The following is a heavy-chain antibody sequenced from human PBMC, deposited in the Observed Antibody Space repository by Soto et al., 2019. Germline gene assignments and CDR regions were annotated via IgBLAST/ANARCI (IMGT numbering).Heavy chain of an antibody. J-gene: IGHJ3*01. CDR1: GASIGGGYDY. V-gene: IGHV4-30-4*01. CDR3: ARAQPRNGFRQSFDV. D-gene: IGHD3-3*01. Sequence: QVLLQQSGPGLVKPSQTLSLTCAVSGASIGGGYDYWSWIRQPPGKGLEWIGYIFYRGTTDYNPSLKSRVSISGDMSKNQFSLNIDSVTAADTAVYYCARAQPRNGFRQSFDVWGQGTVVTVSS. CDR2: IFYRGTT.